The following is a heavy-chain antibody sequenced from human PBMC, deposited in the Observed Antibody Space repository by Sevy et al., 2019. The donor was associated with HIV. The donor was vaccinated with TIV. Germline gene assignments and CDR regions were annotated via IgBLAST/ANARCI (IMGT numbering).Heavy chain of an antibody. Sequence: ASVKVSCKVSGKTLSDLSMHWVRQAPGKGLEWMGSFDPEDGETLYAQNFRARVTMTEDTSTDTAYMELSSLRSEDTAGYYCETTKDYYDSSGDPFDYWGQGSLVTVSS. CDR2: FDPEDGET. CDR1: GKTLSDLS. J-gene: IGHJ4*02. D-gene: IGHD3-22*01. V-gene: IGHV1-24*01. CDR3: ETTKDYYDSSGDPFDY.